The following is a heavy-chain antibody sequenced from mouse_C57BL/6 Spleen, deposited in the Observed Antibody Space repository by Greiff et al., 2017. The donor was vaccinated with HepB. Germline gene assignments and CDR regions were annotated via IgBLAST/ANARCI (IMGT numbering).Heavy chain of an antibody. D-gene: IGHD1-1*01. Sequence: VQLQQPGAELVMPGASVKLSCKASGYTFTSYWMHWVKQRPGQGLEWIGEIDPSDSYTNYNQKFKGKSTLTVDKSSSTAYMQLSSLTSEDSAVYYCARRELYYYGSSYDRYFDYWGQGTTLTVSS. CDR3: ARRELYYYGSSYDRYFDY. J-gene: IGHJ2*01. CDR2: IDPSDSYT. V-gene: IGHV1-69*01. CDR1: GYTFTSYW.